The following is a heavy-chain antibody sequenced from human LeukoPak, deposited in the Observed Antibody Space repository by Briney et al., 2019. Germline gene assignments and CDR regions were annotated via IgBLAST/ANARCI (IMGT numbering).Heavy chain of an antibody. CDR2: IYYSGST. D-gene: IGHD2-2*01. J-gene: IGHJ5*02. V-gene: IGHV4-59*01. Sequence: SETLSLTCTVSGGSISSYYWSWIRQPPGKGLEWIGYIYYSGSTNYNPSLKSRVTISVDTSKNQFSLKLSSVTAADTAVYYCARGLVVAPDWFDPWGQGTLVTVSS. CDR1: GGSISSYY. CDR3: ARGLVVAPDWFDP.